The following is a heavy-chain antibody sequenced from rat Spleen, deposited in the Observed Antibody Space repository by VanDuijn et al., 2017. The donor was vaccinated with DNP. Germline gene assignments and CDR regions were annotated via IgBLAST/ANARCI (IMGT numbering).Heavy chain of an antibody. CDR3: ARGNDDSYPNWYFDF. Sequence: EVQLQESGPGLVKPSQSLSLTCSVTGYPIISNYWGWIRKFPGNKMEWIGHIGYSGSTGYNPSLRSRISITRDTSKNQFFLQLKSVTTEDTATYFCARGNDDSYPNWYFDFWGPGTMVAVSS. CDR1: GYPIISNY. CDR2: IGYSGST. D-gene: IGHD1-12*03. V-gene: IGHV3-1*01. J-gene: IGHJ1*01.